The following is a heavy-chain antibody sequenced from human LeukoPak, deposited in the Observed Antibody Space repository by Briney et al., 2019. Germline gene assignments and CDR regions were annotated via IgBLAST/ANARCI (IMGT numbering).Heavy chain of an antibody. Sequence: ASVKVSCKTSGYTFTGYYIHWVRQAPGQGLEWMGWIDPNSGGSNSAQKFQGRVTMTRDTSISTAYMQLSRLRSDDTAVSYCXXXXXGFCSGGSYFDFWGQGTLVTVSS. V-gene: IGHV1-2*02. CDR1: GYTFTGYY. D-gene: IGHD2-15*01. CDR3: XXXXXGFCSGGSYFDF. J-gene: IGHJ4*02. CDR2: IDPNSGGS.